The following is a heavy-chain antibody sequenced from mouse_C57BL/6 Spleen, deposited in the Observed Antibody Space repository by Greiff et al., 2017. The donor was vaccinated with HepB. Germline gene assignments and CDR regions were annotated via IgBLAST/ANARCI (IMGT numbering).Heavy chain of an antibody. J-gene: IGHJ4*01. Sequence: QVQLQQSGAELVRPGTSVKVSCKASGYAFTNYLIEWVKQRPGQGLEWIGVINPGSGGTNYNEKLKGKATLTADKYSSTAYMQLSSLTSEDSAVYFCARSGGNYVEYYAMDYWGQGTSVTVSS. CDR2: INPGSGGT. V-gene: IGHV1-54*01. CDR1: GYAFTNYL. D-gene: IGHD2-1*01. CDR3: ARSGGNYVEYYAMDY.